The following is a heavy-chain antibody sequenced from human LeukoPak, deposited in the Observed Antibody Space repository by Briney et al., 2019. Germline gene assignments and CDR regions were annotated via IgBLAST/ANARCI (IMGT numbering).Heavy chain of an antibody. J-gene: IGHJ5*02. V-gene: IGHV7-4-1*02. D-gene: IGHD6-13*01. Sequence: XXXXGYTFTSYAMNWVRQAPGQGLEWMGWINTNTGNPTYAQGFTGRFVFSLDTSVSTAYLQISSLKAEDTAVYYCARDXRRTQXIAAAGTNWFDPWGQGTLVTVSS. CDR2: INTNTGNP. CDR1: GYTFTSYA. CDR3: ARDXRRTQXIAAAGTNWFDP.